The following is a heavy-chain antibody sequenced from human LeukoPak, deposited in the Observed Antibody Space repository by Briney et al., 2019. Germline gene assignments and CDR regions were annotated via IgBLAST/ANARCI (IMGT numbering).Heavy chain of an antibody. CDR3: VAGSGWRFDY. Sequence: GGSLRLSCAASGFTFSSYAMSWVRQAPGKGLEWVSAISGSGGSAYYADSVKGRFTISRDNAKNSLYVQMNSLRVEDTAVYYCVAGSGWRFDYWGQGTLVTVSS. J-gene: IGHJ4*02. CDR1: GFTFSSYA. CDR2: ISGSGGSA. V-gene: IGHV3-23*01. D-gene: IGHD6-19*01.